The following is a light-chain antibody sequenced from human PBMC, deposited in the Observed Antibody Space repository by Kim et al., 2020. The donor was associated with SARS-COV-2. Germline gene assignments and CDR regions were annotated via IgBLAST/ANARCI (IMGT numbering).Light chain of an antibody. V-gene: IGLV3-19*01. CDR2: GKN. J-gene: IGLJ3*02. CDR1: SLRSYD. Sequence: VAVGQTVRITCQGDSLRSYDASWYQQKPGQAPVLVIYGKNNRPSGIPDRFSGSSSGNTASLTITGAQAEDEADYYCNSRDSSGNWVFGGGTQLTVL. CDR3: NSRDSSGNWV.